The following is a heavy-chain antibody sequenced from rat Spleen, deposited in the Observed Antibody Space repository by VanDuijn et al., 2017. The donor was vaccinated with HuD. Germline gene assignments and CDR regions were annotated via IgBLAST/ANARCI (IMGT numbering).Heavy chain of an antibody. CDR1: GFTFSNYG. CDR2: ISPSGIST. V-gene: IGHV5-19*01. D-gene: IGHD2-1*01. CDR3: TRHTYGYFDS. J-gene: IGHJ2*01. Sequence: EVQLVESGGGLVQPGRSLKLSCAASGFTFSNYGMHWIRQAPTKGLEWVASISPSGISTFYRDPVKGRFTISRDNAKSILYLQMDSLRSEDTATYYCTRHTYGYFDSWGQGVMVTVSS.